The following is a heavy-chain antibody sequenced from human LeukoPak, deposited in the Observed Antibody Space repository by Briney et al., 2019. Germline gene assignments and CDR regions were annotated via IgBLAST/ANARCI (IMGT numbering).Heavy chain of an antibody. CDR1: GYTFTSYY. CDR2: INPSGGST. D-gene: IGHD3-22*01. J-gene: IGHJ5*02. CDR3: ARRDYYDSSGSNWFDP. V-gene: IGHV1-46*01. Sequence: ASVKVSCTASGYTFTSYYMHWVRQAPGQGLEWMGIINPSGGSTSYAQKFQGRVTMTRDTSTSTVYMELSSLRSEDTAMYYCARRDYYDSSGSNWFDPWGQGTLVTVSS.